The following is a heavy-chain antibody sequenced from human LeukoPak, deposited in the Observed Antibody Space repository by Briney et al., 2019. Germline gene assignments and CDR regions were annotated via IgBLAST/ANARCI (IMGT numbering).Heavy chain of an antibody. V-gene: IGHV4-61*01. CDR1: GGSVSSGIYY. D-gene: IGHD5-24*01. CDR3: ARAPLRDGNKNGFDY. CDR2: IYYRGST. Sequence: SETLSLTCTVSGGSVSSGIYYWSWIRQPPGKGLEWIGYIYYRGSTNYNPSLKSRVSISVDTSKNQFSQKVSSVTAADTAVYYCARAPLRDGNKNGFDYWGQGTLVTVSS. J-gene: IGHJ4*02.